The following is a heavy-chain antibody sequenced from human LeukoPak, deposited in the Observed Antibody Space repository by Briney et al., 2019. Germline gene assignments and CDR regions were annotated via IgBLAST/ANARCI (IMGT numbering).Heavy chain of an antibody. J-gene: IGHJ6*02. D-gene: IGHD4-17*01. Sequence: ASVKVSCKASGYTFTSYDINWVRQATGQGLEWMGWMNPNSGNTGYAQKFQGRVTMTRNTSISTAYMELSSLRSEDTAVYYCARGIGSDYGDYNGNYYYGMDVWGQGTTVTVSS. V-gene: IGHV1-8*01. CDR2: MNPNSGNT. CDR1: GYTFTSYD. CDR3: ARGIGSDYGDYNGNYYYGMDV.